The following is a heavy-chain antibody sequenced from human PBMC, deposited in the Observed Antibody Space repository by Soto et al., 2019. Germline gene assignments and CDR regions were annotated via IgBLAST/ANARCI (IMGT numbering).Heavy chain of an antibody. D-gene: IGHD3-3*01. Sequence: ASVKVSCKASGGTFTSYDINWVRQATGQGLEWMGWMNPNSGNTGYAQKFQGRVTMTRNTSISTAYMELSSLRSEDTAVYYCARGSEVLPYDFWSGYEDYYYGMDVWGQGTTVTVSS. CDR3: ARGSEVLPYDFWSGYEDYYYGMDV. CDR1: GGTFTSYD. CDR2: MNPNSGNT. J-gene: IGHJ6*02. V-gene: IGHV1-8*01.